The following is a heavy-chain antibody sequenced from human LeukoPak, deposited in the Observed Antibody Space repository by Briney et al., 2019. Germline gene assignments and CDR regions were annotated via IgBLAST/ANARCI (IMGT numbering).Heavy chain of an antibody. CDR1: GGSISNSRYY. Sequence: SSETLSLTCTVSGGSISNSRYYWSWIRQPAGKGLEWLGRLYTSGGTNYNPSLKSRVTVSVATSKNQFSLNLTSVTAADTAVYYCAPGSAFGYWGQGTLVTVSS. V-gene: IGHV4-61*02. D-gene: IGHD1-26*01. J-gene: IGHJ4*02. CDR2: LYTSGGT. CDR3: APGSAFGY.